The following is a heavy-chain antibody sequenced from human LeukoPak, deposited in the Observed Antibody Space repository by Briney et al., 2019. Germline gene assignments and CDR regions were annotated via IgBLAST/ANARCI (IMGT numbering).Heavy chain of an antibody. CDR2: IYYSGST. J-gene: IGHJ5*01. CDR3: ARDPSTRYSSEAWFDS. CDR1: GGSISSYY. Sequence: SETLSLTCTVSGGSISSYYWSWIRQPPGKGLEWIGYIYYSGSTYYNPSLKSRATISVDTSRNQFSLSLNFVTAADTAIYYCARDPSTRYSSEAWFDSWGQGTRVTVSS. V-gene: IGHV4-59*12. D-gene: IGHD6-25*01.